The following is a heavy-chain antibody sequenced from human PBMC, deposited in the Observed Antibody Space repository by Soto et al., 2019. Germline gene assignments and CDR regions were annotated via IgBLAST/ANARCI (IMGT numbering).Heavy chain of an antibody. CDR1: GFTFSSYA. J-gene: IGHJ4*02. V-gene: IGHV3-23*01. CDR2: ISFSGGST. D-gene: IGHD3-22*01. Sequence: SLRLSCAASGFTFSSYAMSWVRQAPGKGLEWVSAISFSGGSTYYADSVKGRFTISRDNSKNTLYLQMNSLRAEDTAVYYCASLIGVVIYPDYWGQGTLGTVSS. CDR3: ASLIGVVIYPDY.